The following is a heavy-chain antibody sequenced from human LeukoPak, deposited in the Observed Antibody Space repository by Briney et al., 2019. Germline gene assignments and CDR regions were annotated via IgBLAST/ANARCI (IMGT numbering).Heavy chain of an antibody. CDR3: ARADDYGDYFYNY. V-gene: IGHV1-69*13. CDR2: IIPIFGTA. D-gene: IGHD4-17*01. J-gene: IGHJ4*02. Sequence: SVKVSCKASGGTFSSYAISWVRQAPGQGLEWMGGIIPIFGTANYAQKFQGRVTITADESTSTAYMELSSLRSEDTAVYYCARADDYGDYFYNYWGQGTLVTVSS. CDR1: GGTFSSYA.